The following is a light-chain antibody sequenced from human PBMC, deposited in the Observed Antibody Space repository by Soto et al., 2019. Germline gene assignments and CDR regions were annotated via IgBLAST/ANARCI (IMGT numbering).Light chain of an antibody. CDR2: GAS. J-gene: IGKJ1*01. CDR3: QQYGSSPWT. CDR1: QSISSSY. V-gene: IGKV3-20*01. Sequence: EIVLTQSPGTLSLSPGERATLSCRASQSISSSYLAWYQQKPGQAPRLLIYGASSRATGIPDRFSGSGSGTDCTLTISRLEPGDFAVYYCQQYGSSPWTFGQGTKVEIK.